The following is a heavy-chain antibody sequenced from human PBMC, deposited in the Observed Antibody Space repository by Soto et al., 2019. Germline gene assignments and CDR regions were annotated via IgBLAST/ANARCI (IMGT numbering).Heavy chain of an antibody. CDR1: GYTFTSYY. CDR3: ARNDPDSSGYYDPGLDY. V-gene: IGHV1-46*01. D-gene: IGHD3-22*01. J-gene: IGHJ4*02. CDR2: INPSGGST. Sequence: ASVKVSCKASGYTFTSYYMHWVRQAPGQGLEWMGIINPSGGSTSYAQKFQGRVTMTRDTSTSTVYMELSSLRSEDTAVYYCARNDPDSSGYYDPGLDYWGQGTLVTVSS.